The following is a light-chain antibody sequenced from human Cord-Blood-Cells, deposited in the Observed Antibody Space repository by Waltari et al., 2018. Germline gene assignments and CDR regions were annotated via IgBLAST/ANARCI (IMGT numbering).Light chain of an antibody. CDR2: EVS. Sequence: SALTQPASVSGSPGQSITIPCTGTSSHVGGYNYVSWYQQHPGKAPKLMIYEVSNRPSGVSNRFSGSKSGNTASLTISGLQAEDEADYYCSSYTSSSTYVFGTGTKVTVL. J-gene: IGLJ1*01. CDR1: SSHVGGYNY. CDR3: SSYTSSSTYV. V-gene: IGLV2-14*01.